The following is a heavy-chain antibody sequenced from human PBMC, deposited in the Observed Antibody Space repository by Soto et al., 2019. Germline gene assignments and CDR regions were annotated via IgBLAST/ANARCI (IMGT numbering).Heavy chain of an antibody. CDR3: AREVRRSNQFDH. D-gene: IGHD3-10*01. CDR2: FDLENGET. V-gene: IGHV1-24*01. CDR1: GYTLTELS. J-gene: IGHJ4*02. Sequence: ASVKVSCKVSGYTLTELSIHWVRQAPGEGLEWMGGFDLENGETIYAQRFQGRVTMTEESSADTPYMELSSLRSEDTAVYYCAREVRRSNQFDHWGQGTMVTVSS.